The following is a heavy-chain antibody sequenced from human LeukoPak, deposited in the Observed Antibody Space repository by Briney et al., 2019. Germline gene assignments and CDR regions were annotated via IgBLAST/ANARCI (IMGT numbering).Heavy chain of an antibody. J-gene: IGHJ4*02. V-gene: IGHV4-39*07. CDR2: INHSGST. CDR1: GASVSSNSYH. CDR3: ARGASDCSGGSCYPTLFDY. Sequence: PSETLSLTCTVSGASVSSNSYHWSWIRQPPGKGLEWIGEINHSGSTNYNPSLKSRVTISVDTSKNQFSLKLSSVTAADTAVYYCARGASDCSGGSCYPTLFDYWGQGTLVTVSS. D-gene: IGHD2-15*01.